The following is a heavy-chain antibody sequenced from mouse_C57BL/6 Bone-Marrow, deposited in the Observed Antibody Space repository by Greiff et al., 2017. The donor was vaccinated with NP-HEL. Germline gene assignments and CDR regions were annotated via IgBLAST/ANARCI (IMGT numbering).Heavy chain of an antibody. J-gene: IGHJ4*01. CDR3: TTSPLYYGSAMDY. V-gene: IGHV14-4*01. D-gene: IGHD1-1*01. CDR1: GFNIKDDY. CDR2: IDPENGDT. Sequence: DVQLQESGAELVRPGASVKLSCTASGFNIKDDYMHWVKQRPEQGLEWIGWIDPENGDTEYASKFQGKATITADTSSNTAYLQLSSLTSEDTAVYYCTTSPLYYGSAMDYWGQGTSVTVSS.